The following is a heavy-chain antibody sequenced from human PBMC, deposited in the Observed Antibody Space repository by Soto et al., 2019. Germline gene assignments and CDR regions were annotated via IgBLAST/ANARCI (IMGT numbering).Heavy chain of an antibody. V-gene: IGHV4-34*01. J-gene: IGHJ5*02. CDR2: INHSGST. D-gene: IGHD6-13*01. CDR1: GGSFSGYY. CDR3: ESRTYSSSWYFYNWFDP. Sequence: PSETLSLTCAVYGGSFSGYYWSWIRQPPGKGLEWIGEINHSGSTNYNPSLKSRVTISVDTSKNQFSLKLSSVTAADTAVYYCESRTYSSSWYFYNWFDPWGQGTLVTVSS.